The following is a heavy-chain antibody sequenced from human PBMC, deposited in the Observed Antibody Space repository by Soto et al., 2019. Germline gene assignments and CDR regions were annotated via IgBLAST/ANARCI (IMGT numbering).Heavy chain of an antibody. V-gene: IGHV3-64D*06. CDR3: AKSLSGLGF. CDR2: INSNGGST. J-gene: IGHJ4*02. CDR1: GFIFSTYA. Sequence: EVQLVESGGGLVQPGGSLRLSCSASGFIFSTYAMHWVRQAPGKGLEYVAAINSNGGSTYYADSVKGRFTISRDNSKNTLYLQMSSLRAEDTSVYYCAKSLSGLGFWGQGTLVTVSS. D-gene: IGHD2-15*01.